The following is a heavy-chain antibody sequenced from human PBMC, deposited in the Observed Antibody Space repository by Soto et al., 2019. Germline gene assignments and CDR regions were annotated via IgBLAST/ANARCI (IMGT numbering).Heavy chain of an antibody. CDR3: ARSGIVVVPAAAKYYFDY. CDR1: GGSFSGYY. CDR2: INHSGST. V-gene: IGHV4-34*01. J-gene: IGHJ4*02. Sequence: QVQLQQWGAGLLKPSETLSLTCAVYGGSFSGYYWSWIRQPPGKGLEWIGEINHSGSTNYNPSLKIRVTISVDTSKNQFSLKRSSVTAADTAVYYCARSGIVVVPAAAKYYFDYWGQGTLVTVSA. D-gene: IGHD2-2*01.